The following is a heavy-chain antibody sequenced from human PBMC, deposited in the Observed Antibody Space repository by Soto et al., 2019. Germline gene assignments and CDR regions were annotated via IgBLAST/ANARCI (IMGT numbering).Heavy chain of an antibody. V-gene: IGHV5-51*03. CDR1: GYSFTSYW. Sequence: GRSLKISCKGSGYSFTSYWIGWVRQMPGKGLEWMGIIYPGDSDTRYSPSFQGQVTISADKSISTAYLQWSSLKASDTAMYYCARAPGSGSYLDYYGMDVWGQGTTVTVSS. J-gene: IGHJ6*02. CDR2: IYPGDSDT. D-gene: IGHD3-10*01. CDR3: ARAPGSGSYLDYYGMDV.